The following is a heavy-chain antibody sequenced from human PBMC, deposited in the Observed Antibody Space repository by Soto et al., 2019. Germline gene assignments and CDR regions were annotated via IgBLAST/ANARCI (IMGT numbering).Heavy chain of an antibody. CDR3: AKDTVGGDSFWSGYYSDGLDV. Sequence: EVKLLESGGGLAQPGGSLRLSCVGSGFTFDSYAISWVRQAPGERLQWIAAIRGSADGTDYAHSVRGRFTISRDNAKKTVHLQMDSLRVEDTAVYFCAKDTVGGDSFWSGYYSDGLDVWGQGTLGTVS. CDR2: IRGSADGT. V-gene: IGHV3-23*01. CDR1: GFTFDSYA. J-gene: IGHJ3*01. D-gene: IGHD3-3*01.